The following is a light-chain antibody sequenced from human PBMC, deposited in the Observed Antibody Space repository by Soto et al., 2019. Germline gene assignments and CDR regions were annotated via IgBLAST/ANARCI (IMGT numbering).Light chain of an antibody. CDR1: QGISSY. CDR2: VAS. Sequence: DIQLTQSPSFLSASVGDRVTITCRASQGISSYLAWYQQKPGKAPKLLILVASTLQNGVPSRFSGSGSGTEFTLTISSLQPEDFATYYCLHLNSYSPDTFGPGTKVDIK. J-gene: IGKJ3*01. V-gene: IGKV1-9*01. CDR3: LHLNSYSPDT.